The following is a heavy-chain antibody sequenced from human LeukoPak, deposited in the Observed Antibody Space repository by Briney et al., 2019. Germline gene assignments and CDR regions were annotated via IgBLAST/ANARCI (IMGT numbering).Heavy chain of an antibody. CDR2: IYYSGST. J-gene: IGHJ4*02. Sequence: SETLSLTCTVPGCSISSYYWSWIRQPPGKGLDEIGYIYYSGSTNYNPALKSRVTISIDTSKNQFSLKLSSVPAADTAVYYCARLPLRSHFDYWGQGTLVTVSS. CDR1: GCSISSYY. V-gene: IGHV4-59*08. CDR3: ARLPLRSHFDY.